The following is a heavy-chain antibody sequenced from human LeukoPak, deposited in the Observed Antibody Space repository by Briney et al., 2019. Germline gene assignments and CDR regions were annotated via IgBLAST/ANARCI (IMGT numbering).Heavy chain of an antibody. D-gene: IGHD3-10*01. V-gene: IGHV1-69*05. CDR1: GGTFSSYA. CDR3: ARDRDDGSGRLTDAFDI. J-gene: IGHJ3*02. CDR2: IIPIFGTA. Sequence: GASVKVSCKASGGTFSSYAISWVRQAPGQGLEWMGGIIPIFGTANYAQKFQGRVTITTDESTSTAYMELSSLRSEDTAVYYCARDRDDGSGRLTDAFDIWGQGTMVTVSS.